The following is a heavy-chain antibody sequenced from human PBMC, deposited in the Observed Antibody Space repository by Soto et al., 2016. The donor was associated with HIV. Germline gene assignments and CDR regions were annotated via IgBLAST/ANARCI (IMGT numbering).Heavy chain of an antibody. V-gene: IGHV4-34*01. CDR2: INHSGST. CDR1: GGSFSGYS. D-gene: IGHD2-2*02. Sequence: QVQLQQWGAGLLKPSETLSLTCAVYGGSFSGYSWSWIRQPPGKGLEWIGEINHSGSTNYNPSLKTRVTISVDTSKNQFSLKQSSVTAADTAVYYCARHGRYLNWFDPWGQGTLVTVSS. CDR3: ARHGRYLNWFDP. J-gene: IGHJ5*02.